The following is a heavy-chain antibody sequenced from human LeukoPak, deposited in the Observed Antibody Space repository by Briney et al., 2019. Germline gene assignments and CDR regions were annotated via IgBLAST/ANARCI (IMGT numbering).Heavy chain of an antibody. Sequence: SETLSLTCAVYGGSFSGYYWSWIRQPPGEGLEWIGEINHSGSTNYNPSLKSRVTISVDTSKNQFSLKLSSVTAADTAVYYCARHYCSGGNCYYFDHWGQGTLVTVSS. CDR2: INHSGST. V-gene: IGHV4-34*01. J-gene: IGHJ4*02. CDR3: ARHYCSGGNCYYFDH. D-gene: IGHD2-15*01. CDR1: GGSFSGYY.